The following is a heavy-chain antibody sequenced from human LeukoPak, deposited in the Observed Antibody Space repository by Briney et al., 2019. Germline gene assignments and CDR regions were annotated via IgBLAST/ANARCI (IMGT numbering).Heavy chain of an antibody. V-gene: IGHV4-31*03. Sequence: SQTLSLTCTVSGGSISSGGYYWSWIRQHPGKGLEWIGYIYYGGSTYYNPSLKSRVTISVDTSKNQFSLKLSSVTAADTAVYYCARVLETGGIYYFDYWGQGTLVTVSS. CDR1: GGSISSGGYY. J-gene: IGHJ4*02. CDR3: ARVLETGGIYYFDY. CDR2: IYYGGST. D-gene: IGHD2-21*02.